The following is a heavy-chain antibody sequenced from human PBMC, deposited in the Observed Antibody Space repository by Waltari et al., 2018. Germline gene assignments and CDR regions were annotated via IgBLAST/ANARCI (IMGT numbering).Heavy chain of an antibody. CDR2: ISYDGSNK. D-gene: IGHD6-19*01. CDR3: AKDTSGWYY. V-gene: IGHV3-30*18. CDR1: GFTFSSYG. J-gene: IGHJ4*02. Sequence: QVQLVESGGGVVQPGRSLRLSCAASGFTFSSYGMHWVRQAPGKGLEWVEVISYDGSNKYYADSVKGRFTISRDNSKNTLYLQMNSLRAEDTAVYYCAKDTSGWYYWGQGTLVTVSS.